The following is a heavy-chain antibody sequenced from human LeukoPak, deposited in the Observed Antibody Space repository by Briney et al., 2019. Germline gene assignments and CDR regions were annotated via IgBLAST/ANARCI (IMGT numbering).Heavy chain of an antibody. V-gene: IGHV3-21*01. Sequence: GGSLRLSCAAAGFPFSRHSINWVRQAPGKGLEWVSSISSSSSDIYYADSVKGRFTISRDNAKNSLYLQMNSLRAEDTAVYYCAVLGITMIGGVWGKGTTVTISS. D-gene: IGHD3-10*02. J-gene: IGHJ6*04. CDR1: GFPFSRHS. CDR3: AVLGITMIGGV. CDR2: ISSSSSDI.